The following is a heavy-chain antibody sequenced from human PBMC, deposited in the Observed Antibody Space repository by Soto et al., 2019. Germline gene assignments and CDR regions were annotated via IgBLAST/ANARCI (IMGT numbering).Heavy chain of an antibody. J-gene: IGHJ4*02. D-gene: IGHD6-19*01. CDR1: GGPISDGSYY. Sequence: PSETLSLTCTVSGGPISDGSYYWTWIRQPPGKGLEWVGNIYYIGITNYNPSLKSRVSISVDTSKNQFSLKVTSVTAADTAVYVCGRLWVSSSGFDVSGYWGPGSQVTVSS. V-gene: IGHV4-30-4*01. CDR2: IYYIGIT. CDR3: GRLWVSSSGFDVSGY.